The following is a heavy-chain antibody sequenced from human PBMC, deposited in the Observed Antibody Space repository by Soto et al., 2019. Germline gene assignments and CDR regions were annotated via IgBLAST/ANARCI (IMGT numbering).Heavy chain of an antibody. Sequence: SETLSLTCTVSGGSVTNSSYYWGWIRQSPGKGLEWIVSVYYRGRSYSKSSVKSRVTISVDTSKNRFSLSLNSVTASDTAVYFCVGQRTTVPTQAYFDYWGPGALVTVSS. D-gene: IGHD4-17*01. CDR2: VYYRGRS. J-gene: IGHJ4*02. CDR3: VGQRTTVPTQAYFDY. CDR1: GGSVTNSSYY. V-gene: IGHV4-39*01.